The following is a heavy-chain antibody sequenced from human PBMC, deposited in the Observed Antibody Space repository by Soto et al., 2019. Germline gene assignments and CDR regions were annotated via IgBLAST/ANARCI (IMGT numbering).Heavy chain of an antibody. CDR2: ITSNGDST. CDR1: GFDFNKYA. V-gene: IGHV3-23*01. D-gene: IGHD2-2*02. J-gene: IGHJ4*02. Sequence: GSLRLSCSAFGFDFNKYAMTWVRQAPGKGLQWVSSITSNGDSTYYADSVKGRFTTSRDNSKNTLYLQMNSLRADDTAVFYCAKDSPSYTTSPFYFDSWGQGTLVTVSS. CDR3: AKDSPSYTTSPFYFDS.